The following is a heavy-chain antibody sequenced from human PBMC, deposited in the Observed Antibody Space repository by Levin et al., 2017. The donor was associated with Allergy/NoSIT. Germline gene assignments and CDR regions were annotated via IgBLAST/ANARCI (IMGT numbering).Heavy chain of an antibody. CDR1: GFTLRDRY. CDR2: SRNKANSYTT. CDR3: AGGEGSGYYFFDY. D-gene: IGHD5-18*01. V-gene: IGHV3-72*01. Sequence: LSLPCAVSGFTLRDRYMDWVRQAPGKGLEWVGRSRNKANSYTTEYAASVKGRFTISRDDSKNSLYLQMNSLKTEDTAVYYCAGGEGSGYYFFDYWGQGTLVTVSS. J-gene: IGHJ4*02.